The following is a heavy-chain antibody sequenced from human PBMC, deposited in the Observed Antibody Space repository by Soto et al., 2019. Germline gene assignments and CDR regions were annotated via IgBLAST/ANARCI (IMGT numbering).Heavy chain of an antibody. CDR3: ARVGSSGWSPDY. D-gene: IGHD6-19*01. CDR1: GGSISGHY. CDR2: IFYSGST. Sequence: PSETLSLTCSVSGGSISGHYWTWIRQSPGKGLEWIGYIFYSGSTNYNPSLKSRVTISVDTSKHQFSLKMSSVTAADTAVYYCARVGSSGWSPDYWGRGTLVTVSS. V-gene: IGHV4-59*11. J-gene: IGHJ4*02.